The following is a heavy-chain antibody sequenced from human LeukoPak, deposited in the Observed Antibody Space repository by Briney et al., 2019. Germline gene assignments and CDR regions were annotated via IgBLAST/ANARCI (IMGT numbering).Heavy chain of an antibody. CDR1: GFTFSSYE. CDR2: IYSGGTT. CDR3: ARDGYGYNYMDV. Sequence: GGSLRLSCAASGFTFSSYEMNWVRQAPGKGLEWVSVIYSGGTTYNADSVRGRFTISRDNSKNMLYLQMNSLRAEDTAVYYCARDGYGYNYMDVWGKGTTVTVSS. D-gene: IGHD5-12*01. J-gene: IGHJ6*03. V-gene: IGHV3-53*01.